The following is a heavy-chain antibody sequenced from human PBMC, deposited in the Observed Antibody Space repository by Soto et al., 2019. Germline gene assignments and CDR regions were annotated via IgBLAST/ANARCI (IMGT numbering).Heavy chain of an antibody. V-gene: IGHV4-34*01. CDR2: INHSGST. CDR1: GGSFSDFY. D-gene: IGHD6-19*01. J-gene: IGHJ4*02. Sequence: QVQLQQWGAGLLKPSETLSLTCAVYGGSFSDFYWTWIRQPPGKGLEWIGEINHSGSTNYNPSLKSRVAISVDTSKTQFSLTLTSVTAADTAVYYCGPRGAVADPRGYWGQGTLVTVSS. CDR3: GPRGAVADPRGY.